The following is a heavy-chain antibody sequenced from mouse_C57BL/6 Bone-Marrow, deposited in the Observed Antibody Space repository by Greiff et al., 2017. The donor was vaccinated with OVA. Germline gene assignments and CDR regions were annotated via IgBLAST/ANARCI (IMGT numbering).Heavy chain of an antibody. D-gene: IGHD2-4*01. CDR3: ARQKKIYYDYDWYFDV. CDR1: EYEFPSHD. V-gene: IGHV5-2*01. Sequence: EVKLVESGGGLVQPGESLKLSCESNEYEFPSHDMSWVRKTPEKRLELVAAINSDGGSTYYPDTMERRFIISRDNTKKTLYLQMSSLRSEDTALYYCARQKKIYYDYDWYFDVWGTGTTVTVSS. CDR2: INSDGGST. J-gene: IGHJ1*03.